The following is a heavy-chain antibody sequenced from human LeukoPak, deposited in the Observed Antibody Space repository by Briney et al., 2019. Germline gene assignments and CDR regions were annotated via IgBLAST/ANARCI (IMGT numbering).Heavy chain of an antibody. Sequence: GGSLRLSCAASGFTFSSYAMSWVRQAPGKGLEWVSATSGSGGSTYYADSVKGRFTISRDNSKNTPYLQMNSLRAEDTAVYYCAKYSSSWEADYWGQGTLVTVSS. V-gene: IGHV3-23*01. D-gene: IGHD6-13*01. CDR1: GFTFSSYA. J-gene: IGHJ4*02. CDR2: TSGSGGST. CDR3: AKYSSSWEADY.